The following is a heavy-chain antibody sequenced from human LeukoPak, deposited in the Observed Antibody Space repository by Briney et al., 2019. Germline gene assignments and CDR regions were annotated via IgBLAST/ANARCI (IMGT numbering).Heavy chain of an antibody. CDR2: FDPEDGET. CDR1: GYTLTELS. Sequence: ASVKVSCKVSGYTLTELSMHWVRQAPGKGLEWMGGFDPEDGETIYAQKFQGRVTMTEDTSTDTAYMELSSLRSEDTAVYYCATEGGAVAGIDAFDIWGQGTMVTVSS. D-gene: IGHD6-19*01. CDR3: ATEGGAVAGIDAFDI. J-gene: IGHJ3*02. V-gene: IGHV1-24*01.